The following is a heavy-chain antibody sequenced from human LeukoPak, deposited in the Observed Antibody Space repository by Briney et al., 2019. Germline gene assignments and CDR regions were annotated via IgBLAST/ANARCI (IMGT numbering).Heavy chain of an antibody. D-gene: IGHD6-13*01. V-gene: IGHV1-18*04. J-gene: IGHJ5*02. CDR1: GYTFTGYY. Sequence: ASVKISCKASGYTFTGYYMRWVRPAPGQGLEWMGWISGYNGHTNYAQKLQGRVTMTTDTSTSTAYMGLRSLRSDDTAVYYCARDKNSSTWYWFDPWGQGTLVTVSS. CDR3: ARDKNSSTWYWFDP. CDR2: ISGYNGHT.